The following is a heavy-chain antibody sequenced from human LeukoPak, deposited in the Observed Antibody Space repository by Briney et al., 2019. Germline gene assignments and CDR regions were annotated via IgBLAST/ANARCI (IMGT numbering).Heavy chain of an antibody. V-gene: IGHV4-59*12. D-gene: IGHD3-22*01. CDR2: IYYSGST. CDR3: ARDSEYYYDSSGYNNPKKYYYYYYMDV. Sequence: SETLSLTCTVSGGSISDYSWSWIRQPPGKGLEWIGNIYYSGSTNHNPSLKSRVTISVDRSKNQFSLKLSSVTAADTAVYYCARDSEYYYDSSGYNNPKKYYYYYYMDVWGKGTTVTVSS. J-gene: IGHJ6*03. CDR1: GGSISDYS.